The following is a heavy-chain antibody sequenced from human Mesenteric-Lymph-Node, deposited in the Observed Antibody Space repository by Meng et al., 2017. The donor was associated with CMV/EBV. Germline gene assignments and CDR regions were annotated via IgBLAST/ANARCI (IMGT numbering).Heavy chain of an antibody. CDR2: IKEDGSEE. CDR3: ASDSSGYYSAF. D-gene: IGHD3-22*01. V-gene: IGHV3-7*01. CDR1: GFTFNTYY. Sequence: GGSLRLSCAASGFTFNTYYMSWVRQAPGKGLEWVASIKEDGSEEYYVDSVKGRFTISRDNAKNSLYLQMNSLRAEDTALYYCASDSSGYYSAFWGQGTLVTVSS. J-gene: IGHJ4*02.